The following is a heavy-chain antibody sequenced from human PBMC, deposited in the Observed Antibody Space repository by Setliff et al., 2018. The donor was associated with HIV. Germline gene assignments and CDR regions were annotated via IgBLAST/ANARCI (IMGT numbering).Heavy chain of an antibody. D-gene: IGHD3-9*01. CDR2: VYQSGAT. J-gene: IGHJ6*03. V-gene: IGHV4-38-2*01. CDR3: ARQRDFDWLLQNYYYMDV. CDR1: GYSIDSAFS. Sequence: SETLSLTCAVSGYSIDSAFSWGWVRQSPGKGLEWIGTVYQSGATFYNPSLKSRVTISVDTSKKYFSLRLTSVTAADTAVYYCARQRDFDWLLQNYYYMDVWSKGATVTVSS.